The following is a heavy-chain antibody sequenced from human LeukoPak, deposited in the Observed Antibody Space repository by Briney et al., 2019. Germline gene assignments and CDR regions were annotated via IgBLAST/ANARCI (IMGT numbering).Heavy chain of an antibody. CDR3: AKGKEGGLVDLFDP. CDR2: IVASYEGT. CDR1: GFTFSIFA. J-gene: IGHJ5*02. V-gene: IGHV3-23*01. Sequence: PGGSLRLSCAASGFTFSIFAMMWVRQAPGKGLEWVSTIVASYEGTFYANSVKGRFTISRDNSKSTLSLQMNSLRAEDTAVYYCAKGKEGGLVDLFDPWGQGTLVTVSS. D-gene: IGHD3/OR15-3a*01.